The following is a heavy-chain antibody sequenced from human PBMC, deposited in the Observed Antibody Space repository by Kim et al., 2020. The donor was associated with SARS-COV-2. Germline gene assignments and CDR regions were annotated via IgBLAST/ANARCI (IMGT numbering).Heavy chain of an antibody. V-gene: IGHV4-39*01. Sequence: TYDTPSLKTRVTISVDTSKNQFSLKLSSVTAADTAVYYCAGSHYYYAMDVWGQGTTVTVSS. CDR3: AGSHYYYAMDV. CDR2: T. J-gene: IGHJ6*02.